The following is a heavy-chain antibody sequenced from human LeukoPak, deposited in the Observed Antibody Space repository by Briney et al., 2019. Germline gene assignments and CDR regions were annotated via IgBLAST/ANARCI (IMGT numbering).Heavy chain of an antibody. D-gene: IGHD3-3*01. J-gene: IGHJ5*02. V-gene: IGHV4-34*01. CDR1: GGSFSGYY. Sequence: SETLSLTCAVYGGSFSGYYWSWIRQPPGKGLEWIGEINHSGSTNYNPSLKSRVTISVDTSKNQFSLKLSSVTAADTAVYYCARDLGYDFWSGYLFPSRGNWFDPWGQGTLVTVSS. CDR3: ARDLGYDFWSGYLFPSRGNWFDP. CDR2: INHSGST.